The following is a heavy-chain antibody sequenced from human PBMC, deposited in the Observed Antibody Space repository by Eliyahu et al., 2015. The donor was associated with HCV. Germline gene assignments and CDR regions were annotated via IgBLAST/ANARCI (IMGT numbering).Heavy chain of an antibody. D-gene: IGHD3-10*01. CDR1: GGSXSSSRYY. V-gene: IGHV4-39*01. CDR3: ARLHYYGSGSPT. J-gene: IGHJ4*02. CDR2: IYYSGXT. Sequence: QLQLQESGPGLVKPSETLSLTCXVSGGSXSSSRYYWGWIRXPPGKGLEXIGGIYYSGXTYYNPSLKSRVTISVDTSKNQFSLKLSSVTAADTAVYYCARLHYYGSGSPTWGQGTLVTVSS.